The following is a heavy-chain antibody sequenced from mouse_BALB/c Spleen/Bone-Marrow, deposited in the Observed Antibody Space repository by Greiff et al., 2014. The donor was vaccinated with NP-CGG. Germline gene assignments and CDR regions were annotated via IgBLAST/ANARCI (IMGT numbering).Heavy chain of an antibody. D-gene: IGHD2-1*01. V-gene: IGHV1-7*01. CDR2: INPSTGYT. CDR3: VRVDYGKY. J-gene: IGHJ2*01. CDR1: GYTFPSYW. Sequence: VQLQQSGAELAKPGASVKMSCKASGYTFPSYWMHWVKQRPGQGLEWIGYINPSTGYTDYNQKFKDKATLTADKSSSTAYMEMSSLTSEDSAFYYCVRVDYGKYWGQGTTLTVSS.